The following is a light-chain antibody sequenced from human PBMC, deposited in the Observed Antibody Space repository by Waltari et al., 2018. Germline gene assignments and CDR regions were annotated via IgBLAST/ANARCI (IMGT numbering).Light chain of an antibody. V-gene: IGKV1-39*01. Sequence: DIQMTQSPSSLSASVGDRVTITCRASQSISSYLNWYQQKPGKAPKLLIYAASSLQSGVPSRCSGSGSGTDFTLTISSLQPEDVATYYCQQSYSTPTFGQGTKLEIK. J-gene: IGKJ2*01. CDR3: QQSYSTPT. CDR2: AAS. CDR1: QSISSY.